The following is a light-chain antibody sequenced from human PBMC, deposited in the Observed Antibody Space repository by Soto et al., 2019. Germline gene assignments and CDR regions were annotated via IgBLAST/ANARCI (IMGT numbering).Light chain of an antibody. V-gene: IGKV1-39*01. J-gene: IGKJ2*01. CDR2: AAS. Sequence: DIQMTQSPSSLSASVGDRVTITCRASQSISNNLIWYQQKSGKALNVLINAASSLPSGVPSRFSGSGSGTDFTHTISSLQPEDFATYYCQQNNSIPRTFGQGTKVDIK. CDR3: QQNNSIPRT. CDR1: QSISNN.